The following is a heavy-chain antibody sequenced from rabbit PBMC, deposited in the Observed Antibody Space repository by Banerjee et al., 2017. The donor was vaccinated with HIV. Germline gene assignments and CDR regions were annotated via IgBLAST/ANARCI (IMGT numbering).Heavy chain of an antibody. Sequence: QEQLVESGGGLVTLGGSLKLSCKASGIDFSSYGISWVRQAPGKGLEWIAYIYPDYGSTYYASWAKGRFTISKTSSTTVTLQMTSLTAADTATYFCARDYDGYGYAKDLWGQGTLVTVS. CDR3: ARDYDGYGYAKDL. CDR1: GIDFSSYG. J-gene: IGHJ4*01. CDR2: IYPDYGST. V-gene: IGHV1S45*01. D-gene: IGHD6-1*01.